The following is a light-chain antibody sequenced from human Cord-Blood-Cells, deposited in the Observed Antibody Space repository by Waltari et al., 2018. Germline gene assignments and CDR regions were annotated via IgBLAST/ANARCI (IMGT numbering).Light chain of an antibody. CDR3: CSYAGSNWV. V-gene: IGLV2-23*02. Sequence: QSALTQPASVSGSPGQSITISCTGTSGDVGSYNLVSWYQQHPGKAPKLMIYEVSKRPSGVSNRFSGSKSGNTASLTISGLQAEDEADYYCCSYAGSNWVFGGGTKLTVL. J-gene: IGLJ3*02. CDR2: EVS. CDR1: SGDVGSYNL.